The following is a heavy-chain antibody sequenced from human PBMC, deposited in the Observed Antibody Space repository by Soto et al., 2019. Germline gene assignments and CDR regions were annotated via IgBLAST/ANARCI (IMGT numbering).Heavy chain of an antibody. Sequence: PSETLSLTCAVYGESSSGYYWSWIRQPPGKGLEWIGEINHSGSMDYNPSLKSRVTMSVDTSKNQFSLNLNSVTAADTAVYYCARWPRYGSGSYYYYYSGLDVWGQGTTVTVSS. CDR2: INHSGSM. CDR3: ARWPRYGSGSYYYYYSGLDV. J-gene: IGHJ6*02. D-gene: IGHD3-10*01. CDR1: GESSSGYY. V-gene: IGHV4-34*01.